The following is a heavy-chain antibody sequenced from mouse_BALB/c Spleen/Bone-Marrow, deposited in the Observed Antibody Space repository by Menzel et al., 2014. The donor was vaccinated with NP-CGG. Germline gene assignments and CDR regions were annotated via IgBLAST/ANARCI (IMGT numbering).Heavy chain of an antibody. CDR3: ARGNYGSSPWFAY. J-gene: IGHJ3*01. D-gene: IGHD1-1*01. V-gene: IGHV1-9*01. CDR1: GCTFSSYW. Sequence: QVQLKQSGAELMKPGASVKISCKATGCTFSSYWIEWVKQRPGHGLEWIGEILPGSGSTNYNEKFKGKATFTADTSSNTAYMQLSSPTSEDSAVYYCARGNYGSSPWFAYWGQGTLVTVSA. CDR2: ILPGSGST.